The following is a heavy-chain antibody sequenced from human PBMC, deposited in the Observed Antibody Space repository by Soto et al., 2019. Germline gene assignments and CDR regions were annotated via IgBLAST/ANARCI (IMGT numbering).Heavy chain of an antibody. CDR3: ARQTYWNYQPSINPGFDY. V-gene: IGHV5-51*01. J-gene: IGHJ4*02. CDR1: GYSFTSYW. D-gene: IGHD1-7*01. CDR2: IYPGDSDT. Sequence: EVQLVQSGAEVKKPGESLKISCKGSGYSFTSYWIGWVRQMPGKGLEWMGIIYPGDSDTRYSPSFQGQVTISADKSISTAYLQWSSLKASDTAMYYCARQTYWNYQPSINPGFDYWGQGTLVTVSS.